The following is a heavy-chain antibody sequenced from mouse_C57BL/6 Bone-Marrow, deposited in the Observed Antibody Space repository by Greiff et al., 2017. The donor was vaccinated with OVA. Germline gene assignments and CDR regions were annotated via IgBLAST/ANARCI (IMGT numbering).Heavy chain of an antibody. CDR2: IYPRSGNT. Sequence: QVQLQQSGAELARPGASVKLSCKASGYTFTSYGISWVKQRTGQGLEWIGEIYPRSGNTYYNEKFKGKATLTADKSSSTAYMELRSLTSEDSAVYFWARPPDSSGPWFAYWGQGTLVTVSA. CDR1: GYTFTSYG. J-gene: IGHJ3*01. CDR3: ARPPDSSGPWFAY. V-gene: IGHV1-81*01. D-gene: IGHD3-2*02.